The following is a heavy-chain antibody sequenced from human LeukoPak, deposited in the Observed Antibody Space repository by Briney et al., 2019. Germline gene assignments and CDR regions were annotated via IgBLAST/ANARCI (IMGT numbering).Heavy chain of an antibody. CDR1: GFTFDDYA. Sequence: GGSLRLSCAASGFTFDDYAMYWVRQAPGKGLEWVSGISWNSGSIGYADSAKGRFTISRDNAKNSLYLQMNSLRAEDTALYYCAKGEGYSYGPFDYWGQGILVTVSS. V-gene: IGHV3-9*01. CDR2: ISWNSGSI. CDR3: AKGEGYSYGPFDY. D-gene: IGHD5-18*01. J-gene: IGHJ4*02.